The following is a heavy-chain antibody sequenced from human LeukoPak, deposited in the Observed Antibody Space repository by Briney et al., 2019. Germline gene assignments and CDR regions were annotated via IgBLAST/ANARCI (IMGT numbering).Heavy chain of an antibody. Sequence: ASVKVSCKASGYTFTSYGISWVRQAPGQGLEWMGWISAYNGNTNYAQKLQGRVTMTTDKSTSTASMELRSLRSDDTAVYYCARDLKGNYPPDYRGREPWSPSPQ. J-gene: IGHJ4*02. D-gene: IGHD1-7*01. CDR3: ARDLKGNYPPDY. V-gene: IGHV1-18*01. CDR2: ISAYNGNT. CDR1: GYTFTSYG.